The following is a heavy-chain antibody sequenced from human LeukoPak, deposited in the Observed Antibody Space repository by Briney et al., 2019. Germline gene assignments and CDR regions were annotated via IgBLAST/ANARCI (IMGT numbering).Heavy chain of an antibody. D-gene: IGHD4-17*01. CDR2: IYYSGST. Sequence: SETLSLTCTVSGGSISSSSYYWGWIRQPPGKGLEWIGSIYYSGSTYYNPSLKSRVTISVDTSKNQFSLRLSSVTAADTAVYYCARLNPTTGTDAFDIWGQGTLVTVSS. CDR3: ARLNPTTGTDAFDI. J-gene: IGHJ3*02. CDR1: GGSISSSSYY. V-gene: IGHV4-39*01.